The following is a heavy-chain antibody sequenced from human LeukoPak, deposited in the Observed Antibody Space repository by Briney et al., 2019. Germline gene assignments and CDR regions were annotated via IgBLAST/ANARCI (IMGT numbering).Heavy chain of an antibody. Sequence: GGSLRLSCAASGFTFSSYSMNWVRQAPGKGLEWVSSISSSSSYIYYADSVKGRFTISRDNAKNSLYLQMNSLRAEDTAVYYCATLGYCSGDSCYLGDYWGQGTLVTVSS. CDR1: GFTFSSYS. CDR2: ISSSSSYI. D-gene: IGHD2-15*01. CDR3: ATLGYCSGDSCYLGDY. J-gene: IGHJ4*02. V-gene: IGHV3-21*01.